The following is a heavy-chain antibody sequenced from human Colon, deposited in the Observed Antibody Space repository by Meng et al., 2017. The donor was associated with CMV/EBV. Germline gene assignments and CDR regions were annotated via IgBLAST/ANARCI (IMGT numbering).Heavy chain of an antibody. CDR3: ATGRVYAGQGLEN. V-gene: IGHV1-8*01. D-gene: IGHD1-14*01. Sequence: ASRSRVTNYDINGIRQATEQVLEWMGWIDPNSGQTGYAQKVKGRITVTRDTSITAAYRELSGLTSEDTAAYYGATGRVYAGQGLENWGQGTLVTVSS. J-gene: IGHJ4*02. CDR2: IDPNSGQT. CDR1: RSRVTNYD.